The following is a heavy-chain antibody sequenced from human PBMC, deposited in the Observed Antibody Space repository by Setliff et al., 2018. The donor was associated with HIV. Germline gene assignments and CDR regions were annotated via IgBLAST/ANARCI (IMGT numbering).Heavy chain of an antibody. CDR1: GFTFGNYW. CDR3: VRGSLVPGVDY. CDR2: INTDGSDT. D-gene: IGHD3-3*02. V-gene: IGHV3-74*01. J-gene: IGHJ4*02. Sequence: GGSLRLSCAASGFTFGNYWMHWVRQAPGKGPVDISHINTDGSDTNYAASVKGRFTISRDNAKYTLYLQMNSLRVEDTAVYYCVRGSLVPGVDYWGQGTLVTVLL.